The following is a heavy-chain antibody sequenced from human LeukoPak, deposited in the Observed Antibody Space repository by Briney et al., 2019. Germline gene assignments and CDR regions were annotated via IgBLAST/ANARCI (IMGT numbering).Heavy chain of an antibody. V-gene: IGHV3-21*04. CDR1: GFTFSTYS. J-gene: IGHJ4*02. Sequence: GGSLRLSCAASGFTFSTYSMNWVRQAPGKGLEWVSSISSNNRYIYYADSVKGRFTISRDNAKNSLYLQMNSLRAEDTAVYYCATVFGYDGSGSSDYWGQGALVTVSS. CDR2: ISSNNRYI. D-gene: IGHD3-10*01. CDR3: ATVFGYDGSGSSDY.